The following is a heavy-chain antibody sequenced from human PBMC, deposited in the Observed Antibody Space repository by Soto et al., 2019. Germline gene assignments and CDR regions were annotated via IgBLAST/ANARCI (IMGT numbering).Heavy chain of an antibody. V-gene: IGHV1-18*01. J-gene: IGHJ6*03. CDR2: ISAYNGNT. D-gene: IGHD4-4*01. CDR3: ARGPLLDFSNYIYYYYYYMDV. CDR1: GYTFTSYG. Sequence: ASVKVSCKASGYTFTSYGISWVRQAPGQGLEWMGWISAYNGNTNYAQKLQGRVTMTTNTSTSTAYMELSSLRSDDTAVYYCARGPLLDFSNYIYYYYYYMDVRGKRTTVTVSS.